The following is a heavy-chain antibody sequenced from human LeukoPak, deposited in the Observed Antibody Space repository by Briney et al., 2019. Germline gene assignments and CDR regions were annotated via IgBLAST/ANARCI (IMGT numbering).Heavy chain of an antibody. Sequence: PSETLSLTCTVSGGSISNYYWSWIRQPAGKGLEWIGRIYAGGTASYNPSLKSRVTMSADMSKNQLSLKLTSVTAADTAVHYCTREPVPWGQGTLVTVSS. J-gene: IGHJ4*02. CDR3: TREPVP. V-gene: IGHV4-4*07. CDR1: GGSISNYY. CDR2: IYAGGTA. D-gene: IGHD6-19*01.